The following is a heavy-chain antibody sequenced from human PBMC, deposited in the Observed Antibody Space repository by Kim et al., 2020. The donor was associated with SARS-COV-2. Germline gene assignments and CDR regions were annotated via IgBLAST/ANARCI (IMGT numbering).Heavy chain of an antibody. D-gene: IGHD6-13*01. CDR3: ARGRGWQQLIRGEVDD. J-gene: IGHJ4*02. V-gene: IGHV3-21*01. Sequence: SVKGRFTISRDNAKNSLYLQMNSLRAEDTAVYYCARGRGWQQLIRGEVDDWGQGTLVTVSS.